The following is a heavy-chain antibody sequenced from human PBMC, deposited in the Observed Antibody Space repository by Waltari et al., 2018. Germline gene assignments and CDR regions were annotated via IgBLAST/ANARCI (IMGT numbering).Heavy chain of an antibody. CDR2: VYTSGAT. J-gene: IGHJ5*02. V-gene: IGHV4-61*02. CDR1: GASIHSATYW. Sequence: QVQLQESRPGLVNPSQTLSLTCTVSGASIHSATYWWTWIRQPAGKGLEWIGRVYTSGATTYNPSLRSRAIISIDTSRDQFFLQLTPVTAADTAMYYCTRGGLPAANWFDPWGQGTLVTVSS. D-gene: IGHD2-2*01. CDR3: TRGGLPAANWFDP.